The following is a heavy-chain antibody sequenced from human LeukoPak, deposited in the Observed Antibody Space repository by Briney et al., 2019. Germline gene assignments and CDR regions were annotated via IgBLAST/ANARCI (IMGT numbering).Heavy chain of an antibody. CDR1: GFTFSSYA. J-gene: IGHJ3*02. Sequence: GGSLRLSCAASGFTFSSYAMSWVRQAPGKGLEWVSVISGSGGSTYYADSVKGRFTSSRDNSKNTLYLQMNSLRAEDTAVYYCQRETDAFDIWGQGTMVTVSS. CDR3: QRETDAFDI. V-gene: IGHV3-23*01. D-gene: IGHD1-26*01. CDR2: ISGSGGST.